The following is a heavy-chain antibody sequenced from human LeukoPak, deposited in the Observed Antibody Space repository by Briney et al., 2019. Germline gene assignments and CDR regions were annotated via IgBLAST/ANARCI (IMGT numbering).Heavy chain of an antibody. Sequence: SETLSLTCAVSGYSISSSNWWGWIRQPPGKGLEWIGYIYYSGSIYYNPSLKSRVTMSVDTSKNQFSLKLSSVTAVDTAVYYCARYDSSGYYPTGAAFDIWAQGTMVTVSS. CDR1: GYSISSSNW. CDR2: IYYSGSI. J-gene: IGHJ3*02. V-gene: IGHV4-28*05. D-gene: IGHD3-22*01. CDR3: ARYDSSGYYPTGAAFDI.